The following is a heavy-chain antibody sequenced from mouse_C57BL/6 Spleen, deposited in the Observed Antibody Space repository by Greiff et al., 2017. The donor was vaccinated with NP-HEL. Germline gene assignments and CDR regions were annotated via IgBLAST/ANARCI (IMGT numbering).Heavy chain of an antibody. V-gene: IGHV5-4*03. Sequence: EVKLVESGGGLVKPGGSLKLSCAASGFTFSSYAMSWVRQTPEKRLEWVATISDGGSYTYYPDNVKGRFTISRDNAKNNLYLQMSHLKSEDTAMYYCARDWDGWYFDVWGTGTTVTVSS. D-gene: IGHD4-1*01. CDR2: ISDGGSYT. CDR3: ARDWDGWYFDV. J-gene: IGHJ1*03. CDR1: GFTFSSYA.